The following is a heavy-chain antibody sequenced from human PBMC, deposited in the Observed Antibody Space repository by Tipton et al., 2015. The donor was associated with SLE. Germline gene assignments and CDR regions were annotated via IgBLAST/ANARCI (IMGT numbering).Heavy chain of an antibody. V-gene: IGHV3-11*04. Sequence: SLRLSCATSGFTFSDYYMAWIRQAPGKGLEWVSYISSSGGTKYYTESVKGRFTLSRDNAKNSLFLQMTSLRAEDTGVYYCAREKALSNSEAFDLWGQGTMVTVSS. J-gene: IGHJ3*01. D-gene: IGHD1-1*01. CDR3: AREKALSNSEAFDL. CDR2: ISSSGGTK. CDR1: GFTFSDYY.